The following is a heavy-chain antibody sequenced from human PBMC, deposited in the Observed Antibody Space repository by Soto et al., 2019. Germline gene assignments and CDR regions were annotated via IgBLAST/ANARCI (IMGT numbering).Heavy chain of an antibody. V-gene: IGHV3-64*01. D-gene: IGHD2-21*01. CDR3: ARRIPFGYGMDV. J-gene: IGHJ6*02. CDR2: ITSNGGNT. CDR1: GFTFSSYA. Sequence: EVQLVESGGGLVLPGGSLRLSCAASGFTFSSYAMHWVRQAPGKGLECVSAITSNGGNTDYANSVKGRFTISRDNSKNTLYLQMGSLGAEDMAVYYCARRIPFGYGMDVWGQGTTVTVSS.